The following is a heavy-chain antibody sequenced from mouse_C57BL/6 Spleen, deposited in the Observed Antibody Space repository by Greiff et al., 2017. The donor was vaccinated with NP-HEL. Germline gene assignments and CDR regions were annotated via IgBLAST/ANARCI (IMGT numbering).Heavy chain of an antibody. V-gene: IGHV1-81*01. D-gene: IGHD2-5*01. Sequence: QVQLQQSGAELARPGASVKLSCKASGYTFTSYGISWVKQRPGQGLEWIGEIYPRSGNTYYNEKFKGKATLTADKSSSTAYMELRSLTSEDSAVYFCARVSYSNFYAMDYWGQGTSVTVSS. J-gene: IGHJ4*01. CDR2: IYPRSGNT. CDR1: GYTFTSYG. CDR3: ARVSYSNFYAMDY.